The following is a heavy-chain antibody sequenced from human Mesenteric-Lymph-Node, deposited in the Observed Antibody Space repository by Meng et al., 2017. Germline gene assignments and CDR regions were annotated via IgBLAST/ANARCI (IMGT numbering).Heavy chain of an antibody. V-gene: IGHV4-59*11. CDR2: IYYSGST. CDR1: GDSISNHY. Sequence: SETLSLTCIISGDSISNHYWSWIRRPPGKGLEWIGYIYYSGSTNYSPSLRSRITISVDTSKNQFSLKLSSVTAADTAVYYCARAYCSGSNCRYYSHYGMDVWGQGTTVTVSS. D-gene: IGHD2-2*01. CDR3: ARAYCSGSNCRYYSHYGMDV. J-gene: IGHJ6*02.